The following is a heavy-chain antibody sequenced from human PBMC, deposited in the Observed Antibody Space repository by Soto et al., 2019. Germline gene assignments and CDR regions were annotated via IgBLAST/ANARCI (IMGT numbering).Heavy chain of an antibody. J-gene: IGHJ5*02. Sequence: SETLSLTCSVSGDSVSSGDYYWSWIRQPSGKGLEWISHVYFSGSTNYIPSLKSRLTMSVDTAKNQFSLKLNSVTAADTAVYYCARIPVDTYMIYWSDPWGQGTQVTVSS. CDR2: VYFSGST. D-gene: IGHD3-16*01. V-gene: IGHV4-61*08. CDR1: GDSVSSGDYY. CDR3: ARIPVDTYMIYWSDP.